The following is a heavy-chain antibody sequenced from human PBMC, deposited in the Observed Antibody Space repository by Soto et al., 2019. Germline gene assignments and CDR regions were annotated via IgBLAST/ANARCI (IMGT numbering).Heavy chain of an antibody. J-gene: IGHJ5*02. CDR1: GGSISSYY. CDR3: ARVLFGRGNWFDP. V-gene: IGHV4-59*01. Sequence: SETLSLTCTVSGGSISSYYWGWIRQPPGKGLEWIGYIYYSGSTNYIPSLKSRVTISVDTSKNQFSLKLSSVTAADTAVYYCARVLFGRGNWFDPWGQGTLVTVS. D-gene: IGHD3-3*01. CDR2: IYYSGST.